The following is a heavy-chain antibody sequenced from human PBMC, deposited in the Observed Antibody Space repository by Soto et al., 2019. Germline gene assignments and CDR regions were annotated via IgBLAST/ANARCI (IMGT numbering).Heavy chain of an antibody. Sequence: ASVKVSCKASGYTFTGYDMHWVRQAPGQGLEWMGWINPNSGGTNYAQKFQGRVTMNRDTSISTAYMELSRLRSDDTAVYYCARDIGDQLLYRYYYYYGMDVWGQGTTVTVSS. J-gene: IGHJ6*02. CDR2: INPNSGGT. D-gene: IGHD2-2*02. CDR3: ARDIGDQLLYRYYYYYGMDV. V-gene: IGHV1-2*02. CDR1: GYTFTGYD.